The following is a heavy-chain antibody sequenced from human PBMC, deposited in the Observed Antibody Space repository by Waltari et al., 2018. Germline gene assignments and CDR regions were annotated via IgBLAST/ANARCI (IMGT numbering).Heavy chain of an antibody. CDR2: INPDSGAT. D-gene: IGHD5-18*01. Sequence: QVQLVQSGAEVKQPGASVKVSCKASGYTFTGHNMHWVRQAPGQGLEGMGRINPDSGATTNAQKFQGRVTMTRDTSISTAYMELSSLTSDDTAVYYCTRSWIQLWTPDFDYWGQGTLVTVSS. CDR3: TRSWIQLWTPDFDY. CDR1: GYTFTGHN. J-gene: IGHJ4*02. V-gene: IGHV1-2*06.